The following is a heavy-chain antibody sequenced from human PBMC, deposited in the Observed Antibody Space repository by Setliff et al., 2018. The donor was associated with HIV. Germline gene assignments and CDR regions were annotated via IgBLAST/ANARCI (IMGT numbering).Heavy chain of an antibody. Sequence: HPGGSLRLSCVASGFIFNNYAMHWVRQAPGKGLEWVSVISYDGNVKYYADSVKGRFTISRDNSKNTLYLQVSRLRAEGTAVYYCARESTYYYDSSGPHDALDVWGLGTKVTV. J-gene: IGHJ3*01. CDR3: ARESTYYYDSSGPHDALDV. CDR1: GFIFNNYA. V-gene: IGHV3-30*04. CDR2: ISYDGNVK. D-gene: IGHD3-22*01.